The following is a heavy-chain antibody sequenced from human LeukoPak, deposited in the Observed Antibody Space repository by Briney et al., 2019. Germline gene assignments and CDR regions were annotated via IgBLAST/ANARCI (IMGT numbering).Heavy chain of an antibody. J-gene: IGHJ3*02. Sequence: GGSLRLSCAASGFTFDDYAMHWVRQAPGKGLEWVSGISWNSGSIGYADSVKGRFTISRDNAKNSLYLQMNSLRAEDTALYYCAKDAVVVTAIPVGAFDIWGQGTMVTVSS. CDR1: GFTFDDYA. CDR2: ISWNSGSI. V-gene: IGHV3-9*01. D-gene: IGHD2-21*02. CDR3: AKDAVVVTAIPVGAFDI.